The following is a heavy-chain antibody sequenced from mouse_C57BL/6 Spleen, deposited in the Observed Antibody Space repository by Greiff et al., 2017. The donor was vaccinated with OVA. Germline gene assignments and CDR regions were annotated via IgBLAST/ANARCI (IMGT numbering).Heavy chain of an antibody. Sequence: EVQLQQSGPELVKPGASVKISCKASGYTFTDYYMNWVKQSHGKSLEWIGDINPNNGGTSYNQKFKGKATLTVDKSSSTAYMELRSLTSEDSAVYYCARSFYYYGTSWFAYWGQGTLVTVSA. CDR3: ARSFYYYGTSWFAY. CDR1: GYTFTDYY. V-gene: IGHV1-26*01. J-gene: IGHJ3*01. D-gene: IGHD1-1*01. CDR2: INPNNGGT.